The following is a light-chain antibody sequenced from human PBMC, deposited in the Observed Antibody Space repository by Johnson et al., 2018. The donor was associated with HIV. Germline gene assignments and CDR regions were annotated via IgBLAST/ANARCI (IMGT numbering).Light chain of an antibody. CDR3: GTWDTSLRAPYV. Sequence: QSILTQPPSVSAAPGQTVTISCSGSYSNIGSNYVSWYQQLPGTAPKLLIYDNDKRPSGISDRFSASKSGTSATLGITGLQTGDEADYYCGTWDTSLRAPYVFGTGTKVTVL. V-gene: IGLV1-51*01. J-gene: IGLJ1*01. CDR1: YSNIGSNY. CDR2: DND.